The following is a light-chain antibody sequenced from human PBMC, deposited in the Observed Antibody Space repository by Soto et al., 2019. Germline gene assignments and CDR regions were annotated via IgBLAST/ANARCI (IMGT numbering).Light chain of an antibody. Sequence: QSVLTQPASLSGSPGQSITISCAGTSSDVGSYNLVSWYQKHPGKAPKLMIYKVSKRPSGVSNRFSGSKSGNTASLTISGLQAEDEADYYCCSYAGSSTFYVFGTGTKVTVL. J-gene: IGLJ1*01. CDR2: KVS. CDR1: SSDVGSYNL. V-gene: IGLV2-23*02. CDR3: CSYAGSSTFYV.